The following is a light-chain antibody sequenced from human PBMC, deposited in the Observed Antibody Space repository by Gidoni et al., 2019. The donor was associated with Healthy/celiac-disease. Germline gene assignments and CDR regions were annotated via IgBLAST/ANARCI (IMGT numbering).Light chain of an antibody. J-gene: IGLJ3*02. Sequence: QAVVTQEPSLTVSPGGTVTLTFGSSAEPVTSTHYPYWFQQKPGQAPRTLIYDTNNKHSWTPARFSGSLLGGKAALTLSGAQPEDEADYYCLLSHGAARVFGGGTKLTVL. CDR2: DTN. CDR1: AEPVTSTHY. V-gene: IGLV7-46*01. CDR3: LLSHGAARV.